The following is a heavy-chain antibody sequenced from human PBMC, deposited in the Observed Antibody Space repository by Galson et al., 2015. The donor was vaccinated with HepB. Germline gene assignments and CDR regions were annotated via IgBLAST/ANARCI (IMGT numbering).Heavy chain of an antibody. CDR2: INPSGST. V-gene: IGHV4-34*01. D-gene: IGHD6-25*01. Sequence: ETLSLTCAVYGGSFSGYYWNWIRHPPGKGLEWIGEINPSGSTNYNSSLKSRVTISADTSKNQFSLKLSSVIAADTAVYYCARGGSRAAGVPLWGRGTTATVSS. CDR3: ARGGSRAAGVPL. J-gene: IGHJ6*02. CDR1: GGSFSGYY.